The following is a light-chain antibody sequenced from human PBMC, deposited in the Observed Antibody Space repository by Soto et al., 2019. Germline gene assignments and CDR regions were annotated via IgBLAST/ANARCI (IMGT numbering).Light chain of an antibody. J-gene: IGKJ2*01. CDR3: QQSYTNPYI. V-gene: IGKV1-39*01. Sequence: DIQMTQSPSSLSASVGDRVTITCRASQSISSYLNWYQQKPGKAPRLLIYAASSLQSGVSSRFSGSASGTDFTLTISSLQPEDFAIYYCQQSYTNPYIFGQGTKLEIK. CDR1: QSISSY. CDR2: AAS.